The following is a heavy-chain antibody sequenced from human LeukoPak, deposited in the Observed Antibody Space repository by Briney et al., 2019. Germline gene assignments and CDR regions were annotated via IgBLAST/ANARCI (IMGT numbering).Heavy chain of an antibody. J-gene: IGHJ3*02. CDR2: IYHSGST. D-gene: IGHD1-26*01. Sequence: ESGPTLVKPTQTLTLTCTFSGFSLSTTGVAVACIRQPPGKGLEWIGEIYHSGSTNYNPSLKSRVTISVDKSKTQFSLKLSSVTAADTAVYYCARDKWEPRYAFDIWGQGTMVTVSS. CDR1: GFSLSTTGV. CDR3: ARDKWEPRYAFDI. V-gene: IGHV4-4*02.